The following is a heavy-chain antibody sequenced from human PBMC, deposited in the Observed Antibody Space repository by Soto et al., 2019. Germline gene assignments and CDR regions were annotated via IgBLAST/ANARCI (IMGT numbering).Heavy chain of an antibody. V-gene: IGHV3-53*01. D-gene: IGHD7-27*01. CDR2: IYSGGST. J-gene: IGHJ4*02. CDR1: GFSVSGNY. CDR3: ARASSRWGSDAAH. Sequence: EVQMVESGGGLIQPGGSLRLSCAASGFSVSGNYMGWVCQAPGKGLEWVSAIYSGGSTHYADSVKGRFTISRDNSKNTLYLQMNSLRAEETAVYYCARASSRWGSDAAHWGQGTLVTVSS.